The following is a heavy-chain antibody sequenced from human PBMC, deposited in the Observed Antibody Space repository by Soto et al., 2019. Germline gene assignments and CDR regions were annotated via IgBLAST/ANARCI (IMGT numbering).Heavy chain of an antibody. V-gene: IGHV3-48*02. Sequence: EVHLVESGGGLVQPGGSLRLSCAASGFIFSSFSMNWIREAPGKGLEWLSYIRSDSNHIGYADSVRGRFTISSDIAKNALFLQMSSLRDEDTSVYYCARDLAYAFDYWGQGTLDTVSS. J-gene: IGHJ4*02. CDR2: IRSDSNHI. CDR3: ARDLAYAFDY. D-gene: IGHD3-16*01. CDR1: GFIFSSFS.